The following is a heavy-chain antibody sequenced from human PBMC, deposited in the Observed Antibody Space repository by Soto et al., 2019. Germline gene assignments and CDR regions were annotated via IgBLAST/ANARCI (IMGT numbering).Heavy chain of an antibody. CDR2: ISYDGSNK. CDR3: ARESAWHYYYGMDV. V-gene: IGHV3-30-3*01. J-gene: IGHJ6*02. CDR1: GFTFSSYA. Sequence: PGGSLRLSCAASGFTFSSYAMHWVRQAPGKGLEWVAVISYDGSNKYYADSVKGRFTISRDNSKNTLYLQMNSLRAEDTAVYYCARESAWHYYYGMDVRGQGTTVTVSS.